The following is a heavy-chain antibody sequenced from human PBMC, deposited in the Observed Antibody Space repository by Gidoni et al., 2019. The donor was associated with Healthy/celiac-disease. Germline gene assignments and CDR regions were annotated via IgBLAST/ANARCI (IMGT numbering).Heavy chain of an antibody. V-gene: IGHV4-34*01. Sequence: QVQLQPWGVGLLKPSESLSLTCAVYGGSFSGYYWSWIRQPPGKGLEWSAEINHSGGTNYNPSLKRRVTISVDTSKVQFSLRLLSVTAAVTAVYYCSRSCYSSLRPKNDYWGQGTLVTVSS. D-gene: IGHD6-13*01. CDR2: INHSGGT. CDR1: GGSFSGYY. CDR3: SRSCYSSLRPKNDY. J-gene: IGHJ4*02.